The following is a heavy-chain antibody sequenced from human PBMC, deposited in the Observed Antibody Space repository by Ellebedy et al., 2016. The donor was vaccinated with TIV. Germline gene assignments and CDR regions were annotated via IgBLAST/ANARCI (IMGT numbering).Heavy chain of an antibody. CDR3: ARDRGYDTFDY. CDR1: GFTFSDYY. CDR2: ISTRSSYT. D-gene: IGHD5-12*01. J-gene: IGHJ4*02. V-gene: IGHV3-11*06. Sequence: GESLKISCVASGFTFSDYYMSWIRHAPGKGLEWVSTISTRSSYTKCADSVKGRFTVSRDDAKNSLYLHMNSLKAEDTAVYYCARDRGYDTFDYWGQGILVTVSS.